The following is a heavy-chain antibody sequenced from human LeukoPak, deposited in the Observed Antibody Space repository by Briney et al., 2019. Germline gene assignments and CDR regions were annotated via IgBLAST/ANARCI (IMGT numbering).Heavy chain of an antibody. Sequence: ASVKVSCKASGYTFTSYGISWVRQAPGQGLEWMGWISDYNGNTNYAQKLQGRVTMTTDTSTSTVYMDLRSVRSDDTAVYYCATTPDGNSDSSGFDYWGQGTLVTVSS. J-gene: IGHJ4*02. CDR1: GYTFTSYG. V-gene: IGHV1-18*01. CDR3: ATTPDGNSDSSGFDY. D-gene: IGHD3-22*01. CDR2: ISDYNGNT.